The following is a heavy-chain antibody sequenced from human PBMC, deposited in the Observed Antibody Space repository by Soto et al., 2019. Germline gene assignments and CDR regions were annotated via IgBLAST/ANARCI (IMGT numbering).Heavy chain of an antibody. CDR1: GDSLNSGGHY. V-gene: IGHV4-31*03. D-gene: IGHD1-1*01. J-gene: IGHJ5*02. Sequence: SETLSLTCTVSGDSLNSGGHYWTVIRQHPWKGLEWIGYIDGSVTNYNQSLKSRVTISRDTSQKQFARKLHSVTAAETDVDYCARDVTEAGAELPKSPAVGRRTKRVHLFDPWGPGTLVTVSS. CDR2: IDGSVT. CDR3: ARDVTEAGAELPKSPAVGRRTKRVHLFDP.